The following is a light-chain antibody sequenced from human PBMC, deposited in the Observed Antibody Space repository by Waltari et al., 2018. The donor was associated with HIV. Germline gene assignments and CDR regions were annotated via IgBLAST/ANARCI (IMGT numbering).Light chain of an antibody. Sequence: QSVLTQPPSVSGAPGQRVTISCTGSSSNIGAGYDVHWYQQLPGTAPKRLIYGNNNRPSGVPDRFAGSKSATSASLAITGLQAEDEADYYCQSYDSSRSGWVFGGGTKLTVL. CDR2: GNN. V-gene: IGLV1-40*01. J-gene: IGLJ3*02. CDR3: QSYDSSRSGWV. CDR1: SSNIGAGYD.